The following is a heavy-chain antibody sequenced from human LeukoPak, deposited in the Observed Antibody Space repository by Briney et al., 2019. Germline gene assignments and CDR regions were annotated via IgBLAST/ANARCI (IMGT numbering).Heavy chain of an antibody. D-gene: IGHD3-10*01. Sequence: PSETLTLTGTVSDGAFSATYWTWLRQPPGEGLEWIGYCGRTNYNPSLKSRVTISIDTSKRHFSLSLSSVTAADTAVYYCARTRRHYYGSGKNLTPWPAGLDAWGQGTTVIVS. J-gene: IGHJ6*02. CDR1: DGAFSATY. V-gene: IGHV4-59*01. CDR3: ARTRRHYYGSGKNLTPWPAGLDA. CDR2: CGRT.